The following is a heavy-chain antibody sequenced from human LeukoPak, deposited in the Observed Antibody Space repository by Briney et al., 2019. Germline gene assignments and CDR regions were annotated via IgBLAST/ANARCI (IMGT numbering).Heavy chain of an antibody. Sequence: GGSLRLSCAASGFTYSSYSMNWVRQAPGKGLEWVSSISSSSSYIYYADSVKGRFTISRDNAKNSLYLQMNSLRAEDTAVYYCARGEINYDILTGYSYWGQGILVTVSS. CDR2: ISSSSSYI. V-gene: IGHV3-21*01. D-gene: IGHD3-9*01. CDR1: GFTYSSYS. J-gene: IGHJ4*02. CDR3: ARGEINYDILTGYSY.